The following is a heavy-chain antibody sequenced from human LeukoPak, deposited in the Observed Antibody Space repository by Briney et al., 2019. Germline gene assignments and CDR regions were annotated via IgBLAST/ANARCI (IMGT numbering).Heavy chain of an antibody. D-gene: IGHD1-7*01. J-gene: IGHJ4*02. Sequence: ASVKVSCKASGYTFTSYGISWVRQAPGQGLEWVGWISAYNGNTNNEQQLQGRVTMTTDTSTSTAYMELRSLRSDDTAVYYCARDRIPLTGTTDYWGQGTLVTVSS. V-gene: IGHV1-18*01. CDR3: ARDRIPLTGTTDY. CDR2: ISAYNGNT. CDR1: GYTFTSYG.